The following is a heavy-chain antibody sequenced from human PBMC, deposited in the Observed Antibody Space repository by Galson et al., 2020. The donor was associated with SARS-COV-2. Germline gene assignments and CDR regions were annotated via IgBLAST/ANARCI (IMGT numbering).Heavy chain of an antibody. CDR2: IYTSGST. V-gene: IGHV4-4*07. Sequence: SETLSLTCTVSGGSISSYYWSWIRQPAGKGLEWIGRIYTSGSTNYNPPLKSRVTMSVDTSKNQFSLKLRSVTAADTAVYYCARRTYYYDRSGYYINWVDPWGQGTLVTVSS. CDR3: ARRTYYYDRSGYYINWVDP. J-gene: IGHJ5*02. D-gene: IGHD3-22*01. CDR1: GGSISSYY.